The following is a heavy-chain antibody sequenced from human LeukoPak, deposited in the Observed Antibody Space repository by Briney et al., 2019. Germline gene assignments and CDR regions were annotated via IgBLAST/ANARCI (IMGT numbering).Heavy chain of an antibody. D-gene: IGHD3-16*01. CDR2: IIPILGIA. J-gene: IGHJ4*02. CDR3: ARDGWGEPGRIIDY. CDR1: GGTFSSYA. Sequence: SVKVSCKASGGTFSSYAISWVRQAPGQGLEWMGRIIPILGIANYAQKFQGRVTITADKSTSTAYMELSSLRSEDTAVYYCARDGWGEPGRIIDYWGQGTLVTVSS. V-gene: IGHV1-69*04.